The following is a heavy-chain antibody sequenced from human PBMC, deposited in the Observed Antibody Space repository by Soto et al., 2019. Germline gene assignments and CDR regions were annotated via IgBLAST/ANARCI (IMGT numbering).Heavy chain of an antibody. CDR3: ARDFRAPRTNYYDSSGSY. D-gene: IGHD3-22*01. CDR1: GFTFSSYG. Sequence: GGSLRLSCAASGFTFSSYGMHWVRQAPGKGLEWVAVISYDGSNKYYADSVKGRFTISRDNSKNTLYLQMNSLRAEDTAVYYCARDFRAPRTNYYDSSGSYWGQGTLVTVSS. CDR2: ISYDGSNK. V-gene: IGHV3-30*03. J-gene: IGHJ4*02.